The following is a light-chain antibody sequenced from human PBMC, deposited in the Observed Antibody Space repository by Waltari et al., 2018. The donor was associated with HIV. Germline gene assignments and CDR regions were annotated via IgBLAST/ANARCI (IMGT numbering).Light chain of an antibody. CDR2: EVS. CDR3: CSYAGSSTYV. CDR1: SSDVGSYNL. Sequence: QSALTQPASVSGSPGQSLPISCTGTSSDVGSYNLVPWYQQHPGKAPKLMIYEVSKRPSGVSNRFSGSKSGNTASLTISGLQAEDEADYYCCSYAGSSTYVFGTGTKVTVL. J-gene: IGLJ1*01. V-gene: IGLV2-23*02.